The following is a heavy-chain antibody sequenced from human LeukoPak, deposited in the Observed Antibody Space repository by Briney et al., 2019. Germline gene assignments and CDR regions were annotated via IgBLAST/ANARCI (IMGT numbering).Heavy chain of an antibody. J-gene: IGHJ4*02. CDR2: IKEDGSEK. Sequence: GGSLRLSCAASGFTFSSYWMNWVRQAPGKGLEWVANIKEDGSEKYYVDSVKGRFTISRDNAKNSLYLQMNSLRAEDTAIYYCVRRTPTSFWHYDFWGQGALVTVSS. D-gene: IGHD3-3*01. CDR1: GFTFSSYW. V-gene: IGHV3-7*01. CDR3: VRRTPTSFWHYDF.